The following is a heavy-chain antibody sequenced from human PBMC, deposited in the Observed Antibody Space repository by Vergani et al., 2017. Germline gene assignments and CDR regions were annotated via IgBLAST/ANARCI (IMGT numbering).Heavy chain of an antibody. CDR3: TREYSSSSGRGLDI. J-gene: IGHJ3*02. CDR1: GDRFSNKSAG. D-gene: IGHD6-6*01. CDR2: TYFMSKWYN. V-gene: IGHV6-1*01. Sequence: QVQLHQSGPGLVKPSQTLSLTCAISGDRFSNKSAGWNWIRQSPSRGLEWLGRTYFMSKWYNDYAASVKSRMTINSDTSKNLFSLQLQSVTPEDTAVYYCTREYSSSSGRGLDIWGQGTMVTVSS.